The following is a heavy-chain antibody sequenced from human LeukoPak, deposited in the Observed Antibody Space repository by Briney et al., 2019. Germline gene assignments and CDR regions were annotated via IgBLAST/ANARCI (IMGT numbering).Heavy chain of an antibody. CDR1: GFTFSRYG. J-gene: IGHJ4*02. CDR3: AKDSTPDYYDSSGYFDY. CDR2: IRYDGSNK. D-gene: IGHD3-22*01. Sequence: PGGSLRLSCAASGFTFSRYGMHWVRQAPGKGLEWVAFIRYDGSNKYYADSVKGRFTISRDNSKNTLYLQMNSLRAEDTAVYYCAKDSTPDYYDSSGYFDYWGQGTLVTVSS. V-gene: IGHV3-30*02.